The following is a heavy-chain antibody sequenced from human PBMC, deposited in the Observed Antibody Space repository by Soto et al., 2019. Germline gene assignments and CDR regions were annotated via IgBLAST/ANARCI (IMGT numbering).Heavy chain of an antibody. CDR1: GFTFSYYA. J-gene: IGHJ4*02. V-gene: IGHV3-23*01. D-gene: IGHD2-2*01. CDR2: LSNTGDST. Sequence: EVQLLESGGGLEQPGGSLRLSCAASGFTFSYYAMSWVRQAPGKGLEWVSGLSNTGDSTYYADSVKGRFTISRDNSKNTLYLQMNSLRAEDTALYYCARDSRNRNFFDYWGQGTLVTVSS. CDR3: ARDSRNRNFFDY.